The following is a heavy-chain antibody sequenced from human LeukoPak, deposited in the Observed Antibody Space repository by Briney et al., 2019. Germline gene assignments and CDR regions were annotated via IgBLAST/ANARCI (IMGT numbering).Heavy chain of an antibody. CDR3: ATPHDATAYYYDSSGYFY. CDR2: IYPADSDT. V-gene: IGHV5-51*01. Sequence: KPGESLKISCKGSGYNFSGYWIAWVRPMAGKGLEWMGIIYPADSDTRYSPSFQGQVTISADKSITTAYLQWSSLKASDTAMYYCATPHDATAYYYDSSGYFYWGQGTLVTVSS. D-gene: IGHD3-22*01. CDR1: GYNFSGYW. J-gene: IGHJ4*02.